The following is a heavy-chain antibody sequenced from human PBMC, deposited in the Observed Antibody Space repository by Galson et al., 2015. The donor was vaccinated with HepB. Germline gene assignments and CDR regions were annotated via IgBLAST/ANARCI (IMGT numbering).Heavy chain of an antibody. CDR1: GYTFTSYG. Sequence: SVKVSCKASGYTFTSYGISWVRQAPGQGLEWMGWISAYNGNTNYAQKLQGRVTMTTDTSASTAYMELRSLRSDDTAVYYCARVSVGAGRWFDPWGQGTLVTVSS. J-gene: IGHJ5*02. V-gene: IGHV1-18*01. CDR2: ISAYNGNT. D-gene: IGHD1-26*01. CDR3: ARVSVGAGRWFDP.